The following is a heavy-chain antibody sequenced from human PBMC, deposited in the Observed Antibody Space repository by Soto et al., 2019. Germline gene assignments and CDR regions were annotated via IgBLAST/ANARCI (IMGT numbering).Heavy chain of an antibody. J-gene: IGHJ6*02. Sequence: SETLSLTCTVSGGSISSSSYYWGWIRQPPGKGLEWIGSIYYSGSTYYNPSLKSRVTISVDTSKNQFSLKLSSVTAADTAVYYCARLAAVAGGYYYYYGMDVWGQGTTVTVSS. CDR3: ARLAAVAGGYYYYYGMDV. V-gene: IGHV4-39*01. CDR1: GGSISSSSYY. CDR2: IYYSGST. D-gene: IGHD6-19*01.